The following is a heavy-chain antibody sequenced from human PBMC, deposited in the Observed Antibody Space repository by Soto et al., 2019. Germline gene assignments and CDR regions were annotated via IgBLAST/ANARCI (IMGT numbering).Heavy chain of an antibody. J-gene: IGHJ4*02. CDR1: GVTVSSDY. CDR3: ARGGGAYCCCDCYRAFDH. CDR2: IYRGGST. V-gene: IGHV3-53*01. Sequence: EVQLVESGGGLIQPGGSLSLSCAASGVTVSSDYMSWVRQAPGEGLEWVSVIYRGGSTYYADYVKGRFTISRDNSKEKLYHYMNSLRDEDTAVYYGARGGGAYCCCDCYRAFDHWGRGTLVTVSP. D-gene: IGHD2-21*02.